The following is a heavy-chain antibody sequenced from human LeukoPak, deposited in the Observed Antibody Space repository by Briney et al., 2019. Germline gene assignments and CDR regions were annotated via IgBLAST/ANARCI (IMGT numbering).Heavy chain of an antibody. Sequence: GGSLRLSCAASGFTFSSYWMNWARQAPGKGLEWVASINHNGNVNYYVDSVKGRFTISRDNAKNSLYLQMNSLRAEDTAVYYCARDSTTHHLYYYDSSGYSDDAFDIWGQGTMVTVSS. V-gene: IGHV3-7*01. D-gene: IGHD3-22*01. J-gene: IGHJ3*02. CDR1: GFTFSSYW. CDR2: INHNGNVN. CDR3: ARDSTTHHLYYYDSSGYSDDAFDI.